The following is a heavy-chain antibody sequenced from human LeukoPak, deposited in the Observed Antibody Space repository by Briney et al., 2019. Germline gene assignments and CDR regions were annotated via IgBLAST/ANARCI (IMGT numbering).Heavy chain of an antibody. V-gene: IGHV3-30*19. J-gene: IGHJ4*02. CDR1: GFTFSSYG. CDR2: ISYDGSNK. Sequence: GSLRLSCAASGFTFSSYGMHWVRQAPGKGLEWVAVISYDGSNKYYADSVKGRFTISRDNSKNTLYLQMNSLRAEDTALYYCARDSGFSGTQRGEYWGQGTLVTVSS. CDR3: ARDSGFSGTQRGEY. D-gene: IGHD3/OR15-3a*01.